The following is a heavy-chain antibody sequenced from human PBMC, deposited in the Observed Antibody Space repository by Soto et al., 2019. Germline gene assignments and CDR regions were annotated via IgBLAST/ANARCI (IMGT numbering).Heavy chain of an antibody. Sequence: SETLSLTCAVYGGSFSGYYWSWIRQPPGKGLEWIGEINHSGTTNYNPSLKSRVTISVDTSKNQFSLRLTSVTAVDTAVYYCARRETQDPAEHWGQGPRVTVSS. CDR1: GGSFSGYY. D-gene: IGHD2-2*01. CDR2: INHSGTT. CDR3: ARRETQDPAEH. V-gene: IGHV4-34*01. J-gene: IGHJ4*02.